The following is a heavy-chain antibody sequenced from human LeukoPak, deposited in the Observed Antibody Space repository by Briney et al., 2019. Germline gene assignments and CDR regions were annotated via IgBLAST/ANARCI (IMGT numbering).Heavy chain of an antibody. CDR2: INHSEST. CDR1: GGSFSAYY. V-gene: IGHV4-34*01. D-gene: IGHD6-19*01. CDR3: ARHRCGWCRWFDP. Sequence: SETLSLTCAVYGGSFSAYYWSWIRQTPGKGLEWIGEINHSESTNYNPSLKSRVTISVDTSENQFSLKLNSVTAADTAVYYCARHRCGWCRWFDPWGQGTLVTVSS. J-gene: IGHJ5*02.